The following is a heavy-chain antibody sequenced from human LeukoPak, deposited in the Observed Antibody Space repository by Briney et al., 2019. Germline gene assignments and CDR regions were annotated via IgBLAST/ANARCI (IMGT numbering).Heavy chain of an antibody. V-gene: IGHV3-30*18. Sequence: GGSLRLSCAASGFIFSTYDMHWVRQAPGKGLEWVAVISYDRSNKYYADSVKGRFTISRDNSKNTLYPQMNSLRAEDTAVYYCAKSYYDFWSGYYQTFDYWGQGTLVTVSS. D-gene: IGHD3-3*01. CDR1: GFIFSTYD. CDR2: ISYDRSNK. CDR3: AKSYYDFWSGYYQTFDY. J-gene: IGHJ4*02.